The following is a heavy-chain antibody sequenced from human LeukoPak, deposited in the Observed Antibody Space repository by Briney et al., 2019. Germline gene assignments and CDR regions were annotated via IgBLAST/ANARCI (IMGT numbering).Heavy chain of an antibody. CDR3: AKDLTIFGVVNLYYTDV. J-gene: IGHJ6*03. CDR1: GFTFSSYS. Sequence: GGSLRLSCAASGFTFSSYSMNWVRQAPGKGLEWVSSISSSSSYIYYADSVKGRFTISRDNSKNTLYLQMNSLRAEDTAVYYCAKDLTIFGVVNLYYTDVWGKGTTVTVSS. V-gene: IGHV3-21*01. CDR2: ISSSSSYI. D-gene: IGHD3-3*01.